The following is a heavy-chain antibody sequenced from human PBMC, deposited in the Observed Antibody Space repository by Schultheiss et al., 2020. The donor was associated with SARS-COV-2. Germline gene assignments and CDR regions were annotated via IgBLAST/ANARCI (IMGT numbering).Heavy chain of an antibody. V-gene: IGHV1-18*01. CDR1: GYSFTSYG. Sequence: GGSLRLSCKTSGYSFTSYGISWVRQAPGQGLEWMGWISADDYNTNYAQRFQGRLTLTVDTPTNTAYMELRSLRSDDTAVYYCARERCSGDICYMFSHDFWGQGSLVTVSS. D-gene: IGHD2-15*01. CDR3: ARERCSGDICYMFSHDF. J-gene: IGHJ4*02. CDR2: ISADDYNT.